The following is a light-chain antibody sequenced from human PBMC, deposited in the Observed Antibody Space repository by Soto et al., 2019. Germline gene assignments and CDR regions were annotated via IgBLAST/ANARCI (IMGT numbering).Light chain of an antibody. V-gene: IGLV2-11*01. CDR1: SSDVGGYNY. Sequence: QSALTQPRSVSGSPGQSVTISCTGTSSDVGGYNYVSWYQQHPDKAPKLMIYDVTKRPSGVPDRFSGSKSGNTASLTISGLQAEDEADYHCCSYAGNSWVFGGGTKLTVL. CDR2: DVT. CDR3: CSYAGNSWV. J-gene: IGLJ3*02.